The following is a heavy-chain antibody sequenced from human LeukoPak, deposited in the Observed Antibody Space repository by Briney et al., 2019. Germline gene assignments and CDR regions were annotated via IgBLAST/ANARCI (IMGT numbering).Heavy chain of an antibody. J-gene: IGHJ1*01. CDR1: GGTFSSYA. CDR2: INPSGGST. V-gene: IGHV1-46*01. D-gene: IGHD4-17*01. Sequence: ASVKVSCKASGGTFSSYAISWVRQAPGQGLEWMGIINPSGGSTSYAQKFQGRVTMTRDMSTSTVYMELSSLRSEDTAVYYCARVHDYGDYALQHWGQGTLVTVSS. CDR3: ARVHDYGDYALQH.